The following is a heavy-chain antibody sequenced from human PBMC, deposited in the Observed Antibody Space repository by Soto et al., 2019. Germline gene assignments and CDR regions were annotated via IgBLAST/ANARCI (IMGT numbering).Heavy chain of an antibody. CDR3: ARSDHVDRYFDY. Sequence: QVELVQSGPEVKMPGASVKVSCKASGYSFTNYAIVWVRQAPGQGLEWVGWISPFHGDTNYAQNFQGRITVTTDSSTSTAYMDLGRLRSDDTAVYYCARSDHVDRYFDYWGQGTRITVSS. CDR1: GYSFTNYA. CDR2: ISPFHGDT. D-gene: IGHD3-16*01. J-gene: IGHJ4*02. V-gene: IGHV1-18*01.